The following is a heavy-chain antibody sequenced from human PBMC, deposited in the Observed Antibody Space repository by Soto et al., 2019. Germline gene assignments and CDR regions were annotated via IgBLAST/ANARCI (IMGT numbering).Heavy chain of an antibody. CDR3: LCQTLDP. CDR1: GFTFSRYW. Sequence: EVQVVESGGGLVQPGGSLRLSCAASGFTFSRYWTNWVRQVPGKGLEWVAKIKEDGSEKNIVDSWGGRFTIARDNAKNSLPRQRSLLRAEDTAVYYCLCQTLDPGGQGTLVTVSS. D-gene: IGHD3-10*02. V-gene: IGHV3-7*02. J-gene: IGHJ5*02. CDR2: IKEDGSEK.